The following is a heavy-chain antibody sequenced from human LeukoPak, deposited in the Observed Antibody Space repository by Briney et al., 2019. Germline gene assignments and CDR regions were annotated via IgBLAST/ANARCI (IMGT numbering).Heavy chain of an antibody. CDR2: MYLSGTT. Sequence: PETLSLTCTVSGDSINSLDLWSWVRQPPGKGLEWIGEMYLSGTTHSNPSVKSRVTISIDKSKNQFLLNLSSVTAADTAVYYCAGLVGRYSSGLYYYYFDYWGQGTLVTVSS. CDR1: GDSINSLDL. D-gene: IGHD3-22*01. J-gene: IGHJ4*02. CDR3: AGLVGRYSSGLYYYYFDY. V-gene: IGHV4-4*03.